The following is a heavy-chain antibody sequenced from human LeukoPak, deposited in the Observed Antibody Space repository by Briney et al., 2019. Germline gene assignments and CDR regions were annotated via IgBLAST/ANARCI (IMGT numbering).Heavy chain of an antibody. CDR1: GFSVSNTY. CDR3: ARGTVTAPDY. D-gene: IGHD2-21*02. Sequence: GGSLRLSCAASGFSVSNTYMSWVRQAPGKGLEWVSIIYSGGNTYYADSVKGRFTISRDISKNTLYLQMNRLRPEDTAVYYCARGTVTAPDYWGQGTLVTVSS. V-gene: IGHV3-53*01. CDR2: IYSGGNT. J-gene: IGHJ4*02.